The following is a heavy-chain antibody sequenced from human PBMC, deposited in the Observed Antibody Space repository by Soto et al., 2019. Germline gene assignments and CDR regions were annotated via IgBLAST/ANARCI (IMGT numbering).Heavy chain of an antibody. J-gene: IGHJ4*02. CDR2: IVVGSGNT. CDR1: GFPFVSSA. CDR3: AAPYDSGGYSPDY. Sequence: GASVKVSCKASGFPFVSSALQWVRQARGQRLKWIGWIVVGSGNTNYGQKFQERVTISRDMSTSTVYMELSSLRSEDTAVYYCAAPYDSGGYSPDYWGQGTLVTV. D-gene: IGHD3-22*01. V-gene: IGHV1-58*01.